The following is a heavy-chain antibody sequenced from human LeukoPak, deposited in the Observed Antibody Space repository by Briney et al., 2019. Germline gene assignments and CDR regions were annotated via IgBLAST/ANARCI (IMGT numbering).Heavy chain of an antibody. V-gene: IGHV4-34*01. CDR1: GGSFSGYY. CDR3: ASQLVGATWGYFDY. J-gene: IGHJ4*02. CDR2: INHSGST. Sequence: SETLSLTCAVYGGSFSGYYWSWIRQPPGKGLEWIGEINHSGSTNYSPSLKSRVTISVDTSKNQFSLKLSSVTAADTAVYYCASQLVGATWGYFDYWGQGTLVTVSS. D-gene: IGHD1-26*01.